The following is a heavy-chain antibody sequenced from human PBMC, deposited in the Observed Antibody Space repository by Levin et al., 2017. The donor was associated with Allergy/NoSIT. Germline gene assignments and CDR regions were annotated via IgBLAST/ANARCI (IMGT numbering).Heavy chain of an antibody. Sequence: PGGSLRLSCAVYGGSFSGYYWSWIRQPPGKGLEWIGEINHSGSTNYNPSLKSRVTISVDTSKYQFSLKLSSVTAADTAVYYCARAGMRRSGYVRVAFDIWGQGTMVTVSS. V-gene: IGHV4-34*01. CDR3: ARAGMRRSGYVRVAFDI. J-gene: IGHJ3*02. CDR1: GGSFSGYY. CDR2: INHSGST. D-gene: IGHD5-12*01.